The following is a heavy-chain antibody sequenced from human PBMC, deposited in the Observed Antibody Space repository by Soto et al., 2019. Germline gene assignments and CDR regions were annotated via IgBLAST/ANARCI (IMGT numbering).Heavy chain of an antibody. D-gene: IGHD1-26*01. CDR2: IYYSGST. V-gene: IGHV4-59*01. CDR3: ARDAVGATHFDY. CDR1: GGSISSYY. J-gene: IGHJ4*02. Sequence: PSETLSLTCTVSGGSISSYYWSWIRQPPGKGLEWIGYIYYSGSTNYNPSLKSRVTISVDTSKNQFSLKLSSVTAADTAVYYCARDAVGATHFDYWGQGAPVTVSS.